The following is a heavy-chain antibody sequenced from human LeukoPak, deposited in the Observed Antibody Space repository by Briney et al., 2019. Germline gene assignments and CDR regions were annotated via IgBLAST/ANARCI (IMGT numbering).Heavy chain of an antibody. CDR2: IYYSGST. D-gene: IGHD6-19*01. V-gene: IGHV4-39*01. CDR1: GGSISSSSYY. CDR3: ARVSGYGWYPTYYYYYGMDV. J-gene: IGHJ6*02. Sequence: SETLSLTCTVSGGSISSSSYYWGWIRQPPGKGLEWIGSIYYSGSTYYNPSLKSRVTISVDTSKNQFSLKLSSVTAADTAVYYCARVSGYGWYPTYYYYYGMDVWGQGTTVTVSS.